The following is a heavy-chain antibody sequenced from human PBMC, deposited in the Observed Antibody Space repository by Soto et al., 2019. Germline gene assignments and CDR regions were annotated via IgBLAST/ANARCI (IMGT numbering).Heavy chain of an antibody. CDR3: AKGGEGPNYDSSGFYYHFDQ. D-gene: IGHD3-22*01. CDR1: GFTFTSYS. CDR2: ISASGGST. J-gene: IGHJ4*02. V-gene: IGHV3-23*01. Sequence: GGSLRLSCAASGFTFTSYSMAWVRQAPGKGLEWVSSISASGGSTYYADSVKGRFSISRDNSKNTLYLQMNSLRAGDTAVYYCAKGGEGPNYDSSGFYYHFDQWGQGTLVTVSS.